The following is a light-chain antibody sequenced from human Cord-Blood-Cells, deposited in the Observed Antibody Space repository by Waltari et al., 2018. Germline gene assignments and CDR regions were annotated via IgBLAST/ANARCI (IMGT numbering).Light chain of an antibody. CDR2: WAS. J-gene: IGKJ1*01. CDR1: QSVLYSSNNKNY. V-gene: IGKV4-1*01. CDR3: QQYYSTPQT. Sequence: DIVMTQSPDSLAVSLGERATINCKSSQSVLYSSNNKNYLAWYQQKPGQPPKLLIYWASTRESGFPDRFSGSGSWTDFTLTISSLQAEDVAVYYCQQYYSTPQTFGQGTKVEIK.